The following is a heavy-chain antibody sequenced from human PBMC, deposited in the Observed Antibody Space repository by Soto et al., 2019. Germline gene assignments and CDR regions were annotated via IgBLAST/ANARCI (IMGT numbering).Heavy chain of an antibody. CDR2: IYHSGST. J-gene: IGHJ5*02. Sequence: SETLSLTCAVSGGSISSGGYSWSWIRQPPGKGLEWIGYIYHSGSTYYNPSLKSRVTISVDRSKNQFSLKLSSVTAADTAVYYCARGSVFGLNWFDPWGQGTLVTVSS. CDR3: ARGSVFGLNWFDP. D-gene: IGHD3-16*01. V-gene: IGHV4-30-2*01. CDR1: GGSISSGGYS.